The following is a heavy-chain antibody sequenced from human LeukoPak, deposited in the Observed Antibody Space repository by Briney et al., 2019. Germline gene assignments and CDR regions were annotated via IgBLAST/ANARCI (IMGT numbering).Heavy chain of an antibody. Sequence: GGSLRLSCEVSGFTLCSYSMTWVRQAPGKGLEWVSSFRSSGRDIIYGDSVRGRFTIARDDAKNSLYLQMNSLRAEDTAVYYCARGPGIAVAPLQHWGQGTLVTVSS. D-gene: IGHD6-19*01. CDR2: FRSSGRDI. V-gene: IGHV3-21*01. CDR1: GFTLCSYS. J-gene: IGHJ1*01. CDR3: ARGPGIAVAPLQH.